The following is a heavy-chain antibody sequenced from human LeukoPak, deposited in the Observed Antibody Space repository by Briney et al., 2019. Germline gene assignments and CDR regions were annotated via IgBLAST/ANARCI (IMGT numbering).Heavy chain of an antibody. D-gene: IGHD6-6*01. CDR1: GFTFSSYG. V-gene: IGHV3-30*02. Sequence: PGGSLRLSCAASGFTFSSYGMHWVRQAPGKGLEWVAFIRYDGSNKYYADSVKGRFTISRDNSKNTLYLQMNGLRAEDTAVYYCAKRPFDYWGQGTLVTVSS. CDR3: AKRPFDY. CDR2: IRYDGSNK. J-gene: IGHJ4*02.